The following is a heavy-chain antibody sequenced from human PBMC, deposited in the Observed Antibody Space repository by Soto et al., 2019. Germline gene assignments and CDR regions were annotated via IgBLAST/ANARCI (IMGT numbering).Heavy chain of an antibody. V-gene: IGHV3-30*18. CDR1: GFTFSSYG. D-gene: IGHD5-18*01. Sequence: PVGSLRLSCAASGFTFSSYGMHWVRQAPGKGLEWVAVISYDGSNKYYADSVKGRFTISRDNSKNTLYLQMNSLRAEDTAVYYCAKDQRLWRIDYWGQGTLVTVSS. CDR3: AKDQRLWRIDY. J-gene: IGHJ4*02. CDR2: ISYDGSNK.